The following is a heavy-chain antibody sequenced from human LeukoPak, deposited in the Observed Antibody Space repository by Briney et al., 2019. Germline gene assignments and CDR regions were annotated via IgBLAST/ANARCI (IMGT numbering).Heavy chain of an antibody. V-gene: IGHV1-58*01. D-gene: IGHD5-18*01. CDR1: GFTFTSSA. Sequence: SVKVPCKASGFTFTSSAVQWVLQARGRRLEWIGWIVVGSGNTNYAQMFQGRVTITRDMSTSTAYMELSSLRSEDTAVYYCAAPSRIQLDYWGQGTLVTVSS. J-gene: IGHJ4*02. CDR3: AAPSRIQLDY. CDR2: IVVGSGNT.